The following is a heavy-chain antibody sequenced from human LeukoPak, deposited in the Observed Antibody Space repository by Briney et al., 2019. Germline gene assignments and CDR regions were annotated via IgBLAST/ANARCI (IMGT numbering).Heavy chain of an antibody. D-gene: IGHD4-17*01. CDR2: IIPIFGTA. Sequence: ASVKVSCKASGGTFSSYAISWVRQAPGQGLEWMGGIIPIFGTASYAQKFQGRVTITADESTSTAYMELSSLRSEDTAVYYCARESFTVTTFFDYWGQGTLVTVSS. V-gene: IGHV1-69*01. J-gene: IGHJ4*02. CDR1: GGTFSSYA. CDR3: ARESFTVTTFFDY.